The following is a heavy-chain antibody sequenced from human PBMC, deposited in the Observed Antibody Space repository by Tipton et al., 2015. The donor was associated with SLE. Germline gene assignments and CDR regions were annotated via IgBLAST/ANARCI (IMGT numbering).Heavy chain of an antibody. Sequence: SLRLSCAASGFTFNSYGMHWVRQPPGKGLEWVAVIWYDGSNKYYADSVKGRFSISRDNSKNTLYLKMNSLRAEDTAVYYCAKDVGDYYYYYMDVWGKGTTVTVSS. CDR1: GFTFNSYG. J-gene: IGHJ6*03. V-gene: IGHV3-30*18. D-gene: IGHD2-15*01. CDR2: IWYDGSNK. CDR3: AKDVGDYYYYYMDV.